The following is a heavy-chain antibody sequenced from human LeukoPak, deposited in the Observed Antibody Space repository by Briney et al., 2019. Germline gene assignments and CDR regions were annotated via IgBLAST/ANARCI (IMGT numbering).Heavy chain of an antibody. CDR2: ISSSSSTT. Sequence: GGSLRLSCAASGFTFSSYSMNWVRQAPGKGLEWVSYISSSSSTTYYADSVKGRFTISRDNSKNTLYMQMNSLRAEDTAVYYCAKVGGIAAATSAVDYWGQGTLVTVSS. V-gene: IGHV3-48*01. CDR1: GFTFSSYS. CDR3: AKVGGIAAATSAVDY. J-gene: IGHJ4*02. D-gene: IGHD6-13*01.